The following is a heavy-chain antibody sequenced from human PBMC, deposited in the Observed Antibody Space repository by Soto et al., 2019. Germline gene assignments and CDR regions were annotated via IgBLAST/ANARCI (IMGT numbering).Heavy chain of an antibody. Sequence: ASVKVSCKASGYTFTRYAMHWVRQAPGQRLEWMGWINAGNGNTKYSQKFQGRVTITRDTSASTAYMELSSLRSEDTAVYYCARGAVLRYFDWLFWYDYSGQGTLVTVSS. CDR3: ARGAVLRYFDWLFWYDY. V-gene: IGHV1-3*01. CDR2: INAGNGNT. CDR1: GYTFTRYA. D-gene: IGHD3-9*01. J-gene: IGHJ4*02.